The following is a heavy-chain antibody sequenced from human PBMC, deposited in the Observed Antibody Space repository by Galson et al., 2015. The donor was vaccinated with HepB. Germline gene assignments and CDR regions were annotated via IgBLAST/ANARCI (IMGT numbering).Heavy chain of an antibody. J-gene: IGHJ1*01. CDR1: GFSLSTSGVG. CDR3: AHNGEVPTVTTAEYFQH. Sequence: PALVKPTQTLTLTCTFSGFSLSTSGVGVGWIRQPPGKALEWLALIYWDDDKRYSPSLKSRLTITKDTSKNQVVLTMTNMDPVDTATYYCAHNGEVPTVTTAEYFQHWGQGTLVTVSS. CDR2: IYWDDDK. D-gene: IGHD4-17*01. V-gene: IGHV2-5*02.